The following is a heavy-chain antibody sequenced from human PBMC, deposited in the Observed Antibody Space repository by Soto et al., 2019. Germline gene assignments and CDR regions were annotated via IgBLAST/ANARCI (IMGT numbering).Heavy chain of an antibody. CDR2: IYPEDSDT. Sequence: GESLKISCQGSGYSFTNYWIGWVRQMPGKGLEWMGCIYPEDSDTKYSPSFQGQVTLSTDKSISTAYMQWTNLKASDTAMYYCARQARPHYYYYDMDVWGQGTTVTVSS. CDR3: ARQARPHYYYYDMDV. V-gene: IGHV5-51*01. J-gene: IGHJ6*02. CDR1: GYSFTNYW.